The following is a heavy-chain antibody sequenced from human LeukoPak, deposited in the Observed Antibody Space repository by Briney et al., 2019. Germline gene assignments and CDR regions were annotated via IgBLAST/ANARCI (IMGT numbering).Heavy chain of an antibody. J-gene: IGHJ4*02. V-gene: IGHV4-34*01. CDR2: INHSGST. Sequence: PSETLSLTCAVYGGSFSGYYWSWIRQPPGKGLEWIGEINHSGSTNYNPSLKSRVTISVDTSKNQFSLKLSSVTAADMAVYYCARTSMVRGVPMFDYWGQGTLVTVSS. D-gene: IGHD3-10*01. CDR3: ARTSMVRGVPMFDY. CDR1: GGSFSGYY.